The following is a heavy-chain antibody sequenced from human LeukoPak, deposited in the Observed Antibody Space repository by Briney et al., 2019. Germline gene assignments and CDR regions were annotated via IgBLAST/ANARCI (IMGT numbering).Heavy chain of an antibody. V-gene: IGHV1-18*01. CDR2: ISAYNGNT. J-gene: IGHJ2*01. CDR1: GYTFSRYG. Sequence: ASVKVSCKASGYTFSRYGITWVRQAPGQGLEWMGWISAYNGNTNYAQKLQGRVTMTTDTSTSTAYMELRSLRSDDTAVYYCAREKPSWYFDLWGRGTLVTVSP. CDR3: AREKPSWYFDL.